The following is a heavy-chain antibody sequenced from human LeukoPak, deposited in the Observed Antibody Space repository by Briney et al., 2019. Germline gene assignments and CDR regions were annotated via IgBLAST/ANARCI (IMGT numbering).Heavy chain of an antibody. CDR2: IYSGGTT. J-gene: IGHJ4*02. Sequence: GGSLRLSCAASGFTVSSNYMTWVRQAPGMGLEWVSLIYSGGTTYYADSVKGRFTIFRDNSKNTLYLQMTSLRAEDTAVYYCAGAGDSGSYHWGHWGQGTLVTVS. CDR3: AGAGDSGSYHWGH. V-gene: IGHV3-53*01. CDR1: GFTVSSNY. D-gene: IGHD1-26*01.